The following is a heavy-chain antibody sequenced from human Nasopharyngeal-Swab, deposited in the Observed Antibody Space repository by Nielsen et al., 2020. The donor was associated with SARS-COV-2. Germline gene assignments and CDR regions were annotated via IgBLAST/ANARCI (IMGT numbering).Heavy chain of an antibody. D-gene: IGHD5-18*01. J-gene: IGHJ4*02. CDR3: ARAGKIQLWFNSLYYFDY. CDR2: MNPNSGNT. Sequence: GRAATVLLRGWLGWMNPNSGNTGYAQKFQGRVTMTRNTSISTAYMELSSLRSEDTAVYYCARAGKIQLWFNSLYYFDYWGQGTLVTVSS. V-gene: IGHV1-8*01.